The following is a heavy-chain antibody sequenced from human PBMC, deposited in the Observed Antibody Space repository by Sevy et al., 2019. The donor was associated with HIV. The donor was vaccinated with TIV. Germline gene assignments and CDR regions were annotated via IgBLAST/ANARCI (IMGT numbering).Heavy chain of an antibody. Sequence: LSLTCTVSGGSITSLYWNWIRQPPGKGLEWIANIYYNGHINYNPSLKSRVTLSLNTSKNQFSLRLSSVTAADTAMYYCAGENAWGRGYSWGQGTLVTVSS. CDR3: AGENAWGRGYS. CDR1: GGSITSLY. CDR2: IYYNGHI. D-gene: IGHD1-26*01. V-gene: IGHV4-59*08. J-gene: IGHJ4*02.